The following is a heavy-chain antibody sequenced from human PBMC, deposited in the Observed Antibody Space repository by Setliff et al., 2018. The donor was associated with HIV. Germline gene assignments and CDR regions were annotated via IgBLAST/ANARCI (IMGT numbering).Heavy chain of an antibody. CDR2: IRSKAYGWTT. J-gene: IGHJ6*03. D-gene: IGHD6-19*01. CDR3: TRVTITVADFYHYYYYMDV. V-gene: IGHV3-49*04. Sequence: PGGSLRLSCTASGFTSGDYAMSWVRQAPGKGLEWVGSIRSKAYGWTTEYAASVKGRFTISRDDSKRTAYLQLNSLRAEDTAVYYCTRVTITVADFYHYYYYMDVWGKGTTVTVSS. CDR1: GFTSGDYA.